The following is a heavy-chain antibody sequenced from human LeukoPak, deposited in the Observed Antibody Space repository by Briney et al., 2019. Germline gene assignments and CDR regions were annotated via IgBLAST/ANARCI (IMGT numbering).Heavy chain of an antibody. CDR3: LVSTSWYSIDY. V-gene: IGHV4-30-4*03. J-gene: IGHJ4*02. Sequence: SQTLSLTCTVSGGSISSGDYYWSWIRQPPGKGLEWIGYIYYSGSTYYNPSLKSRVTISVDRSKNQFSLKLSSVTAADTAVYYCLVSTSWYSIDYWGQGTLVTVSS. CDR1: GGSISSGDYY. D-gene: IGHD2-15*01. CDR2: IYYSGST.